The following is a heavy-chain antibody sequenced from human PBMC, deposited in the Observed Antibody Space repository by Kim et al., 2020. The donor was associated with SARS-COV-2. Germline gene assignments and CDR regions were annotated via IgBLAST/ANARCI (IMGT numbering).Heavy chain of an antibody. D-gene: IGHD1-26*01. J-gene: IGHJ6*02. CDR2: ISSSSSYI. V-gene: IGHV3-21*01. Sequence: GGSLRLSCAASGFTFSSYSMNWVRQAPGKGLEWVSSISSSSSYIYYADSVKGRFTISRDNAKNSLYLQMNSLRAEDTAVYYCARRVGSQYYYGMDVWGQGTTVTVSS. CDR1: GFTFSSYS. CDR3: ARRVGSQYYYGMDV.